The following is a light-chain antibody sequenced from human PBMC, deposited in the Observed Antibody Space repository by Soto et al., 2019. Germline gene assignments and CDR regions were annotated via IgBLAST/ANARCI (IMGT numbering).Light chain of an antibody. Sequence: EIVLTQSPGTLSLSPGDRATLSCRASQSLSVSYMAWYQQRPGQAPRLLIYGTSTRAAGVPDRLSGSGSGTDFTLAISRLEPEDFAVYYCHQFGDSPQTFGQGTTVEI. CDR2: GTS. CDR1: QSLSVSY. V-gene: IGKV3-20*01. J-gene: IGKJ1*01. CDR3: HQFGDSPQT.